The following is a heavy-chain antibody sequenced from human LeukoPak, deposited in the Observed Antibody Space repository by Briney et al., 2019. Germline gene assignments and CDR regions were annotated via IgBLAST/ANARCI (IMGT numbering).Heavy chain of an antibody. Sequence: GGSLRLSCAASGFTFSSNAMSWVRQAPGKGLEWVSAISGSGGSTYYADSVKGRFTISRDNSKNTLYLQMNSLRAEDTAVYYCAKKFRVGGSYDYWGQGTLVTVSS. V-gene: IGHV3-23*01. CDR1: GFTFSSNA. CDR3: AKKFRVGGSYDY. CDR2: ISGSGGST. J-gene: IGHJ4*02. D-gene: IGHD1-26*01.